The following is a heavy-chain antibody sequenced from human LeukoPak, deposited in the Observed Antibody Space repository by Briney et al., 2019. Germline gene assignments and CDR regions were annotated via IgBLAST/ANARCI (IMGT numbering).Heavy chain of an antibody. CDR3: ARGSYGLHGMDV. V-gene: IGHV1-69*04. D-gene: IGHD5-18*01. Sequence: ASVKVSCKASGGTFSSYAISWVRQAPGQGLEWMGRITPILGIANYAQKFQGRVTITADKSTSTAYMELSSLRSEDTAVYYCARGSYGLHGMDVWGQGTTVTVSS. CDR2: ITPILGIA. CDR1: GGTFSSYA. J-gene: IGHJ6*02.